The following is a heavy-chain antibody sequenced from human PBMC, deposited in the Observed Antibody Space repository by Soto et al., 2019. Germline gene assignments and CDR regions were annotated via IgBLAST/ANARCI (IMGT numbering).Heavy chain of an antibody. V-gene: IGHV4-38-2*01. D-gene: IGHD2-15*01. Sequence: SETLSLTCAVSGFFISSGNYWGWIRKPPGKGLEWIGSIFHGGNTYYNPSLKSRVTISVDMSKNQFSLKLNSVTAADTAVYYCARARWYDASDVWGKETVVTVSS. CDR3: ARARWYDASDV. CDR1: GFFISSGNY. CDR2: IFHGGNT. J-gene: IGHJ3*01.